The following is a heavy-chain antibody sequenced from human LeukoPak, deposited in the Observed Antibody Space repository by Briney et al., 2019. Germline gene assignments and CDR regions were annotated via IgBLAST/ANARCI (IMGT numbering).Heavy chain of an antibody. CDR3: VRDLDDGNYALAF. J-gene: IGHJ4*02. CDR1: DDSVGSSASGNS. V-gene: IGHV4-4*02. D-gene: IGHD4-17*01. Sequence: SETLSLTCAVSDDSVGSSASGNSRWNWVRQPPGKTLEWIGEIYRSGGTHSNPSLRRRVTMSLDRSKNQLTLNVRSVTAADTAVYYCVRDLDDGNYALAFWGQGTLVTVSS. CDR2: IYRSGGT.